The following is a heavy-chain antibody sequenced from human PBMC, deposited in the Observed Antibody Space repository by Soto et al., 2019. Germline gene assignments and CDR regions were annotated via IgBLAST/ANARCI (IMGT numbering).Heavy chain of an antibody. J-gene: IGHJ4*02. V-gene: IGHV3-23*01. CDR3: AKDSGSYFTADY. Sequence: EVQLLESGGGLVQPGGSLRLSCAASGFTFSSSAMSWVRQAPGKGLEWVSAISASGGRTYYADSVKGRFTISRDNSKNTRSLQMNSLRAEDTAIYYCAKDSGSYFTADYWGQGTLVTVSS. D-gene: IGHD1-26*01. CDR1: GFTFSSSA. CDR2: ISASGGRT.